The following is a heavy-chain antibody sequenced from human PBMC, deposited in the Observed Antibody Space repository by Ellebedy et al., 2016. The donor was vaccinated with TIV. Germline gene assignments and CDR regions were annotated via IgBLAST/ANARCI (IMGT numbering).Heavy chain of an antibody. CDR1: GFTFSSYA. V-gene: IGHV3-23*01. Sequence: GESLKISCAASGFTFSSYAMSWVRQAPGKGLEWVSAISGSGGSTYYADSVKGRFTISRDNSKNTLYLHMNSLRAEDTATYFCTLDSGFVAAAGTGYWGQGTLVTVSS. D-gene: IGHD6-25*01. CDR3: TLDSGFVAAAGTGY. J-gene: IGHJ4*02. CDR2: ISGSGGST.